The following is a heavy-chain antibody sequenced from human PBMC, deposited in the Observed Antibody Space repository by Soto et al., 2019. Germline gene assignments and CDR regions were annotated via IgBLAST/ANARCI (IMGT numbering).Heavy chain of an antibody. V-gene: IGHV1-3*01. J-gene: IGHJ4*02. D-gene: IGHD2-21*01. CDR2: ITGGNNT. CDR1: GYSFSSYA. Sequence: QVQLVQSGAEVKKPGASVKISCKASGYSFSSYAIHWVRLAPGQSLEWMGWITGGNNTKYSQRFLGRVSITSDTSASTAYMEVSSLTSDDTALYYCARGRLFNDFWGQGTLVTVSS. CDR3: ARGRLFNDF.